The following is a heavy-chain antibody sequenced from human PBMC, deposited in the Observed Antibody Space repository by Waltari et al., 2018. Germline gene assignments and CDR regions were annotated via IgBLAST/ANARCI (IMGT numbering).Heavy chain of an antibody. V-gene: IGHV4-39*01. Sequence: GWVPPPPGQGRGWIWTITYNGATYTSPSLKSRVTMSRDTSKNQLVLTLDTMTAADTAVYYWATYIGASVRTAAFDGWGQGTMVTVSS. D-gene: IGHD5-12*01. CDR2: ITYNGAT. J-gene: IGHJ3*01. CDR3: ATYIGASVRTAAFDG.